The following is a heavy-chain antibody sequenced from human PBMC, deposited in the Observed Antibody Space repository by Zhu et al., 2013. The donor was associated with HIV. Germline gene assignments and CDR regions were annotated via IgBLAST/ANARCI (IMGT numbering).Heavy chain of an antibody. Sequence: QVQLVQSGAEVRKPGASVKVSCKASGYRFTMFGFSWVRQAPGQGLEWMGGIIPIFGTANYAQKFQGRVTITADESTSTAYMELSSLRSEDTAVYYCARDRVDYYDSSGYYPLDYWAREPWSRLL. CDR2: IIPIFGTA. V-gene: IGHV1-69*13. J-gene: IGHJ4*02. D-gene: IGHD3-22*01. CDR1: GYRFTMFG. CDR3: ARDRVDYYDSSGYYPLDY.